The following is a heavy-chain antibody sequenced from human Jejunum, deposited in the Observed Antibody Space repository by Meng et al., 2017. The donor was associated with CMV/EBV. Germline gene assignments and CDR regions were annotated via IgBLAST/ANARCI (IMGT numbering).Heavy chain of an antibody. J-gene: IGHJ5*02. V-gene: IGHV4-30-4*08. CDR1: SVAYY. CDR3: ARALGYCATSNCGTWFDQ. D-gene: IGHD2-8*01. CDR2: FHYPGGA. Sequence: SVAYYWSYCRQPPAKRMVWCGYFHYPGGAFSSPSLRCRAAIFLNTTKKLVSLYLSSVTAAATAMYYCARALGYCATSNCGTWFDQWGQGTLVTVSS.